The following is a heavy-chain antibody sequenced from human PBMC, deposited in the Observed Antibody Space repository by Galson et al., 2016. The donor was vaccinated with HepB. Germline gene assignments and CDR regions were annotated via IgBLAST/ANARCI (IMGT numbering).Heavy chain of an antibody. D-gene: IGHD3-3*01. Sequence: SVKVSCKASGYTFTSHAMHWVRQAPGQRLEWMGWINAGNGITKYSQKFQGRVTITRDTSASTAYMELSSLRSEDTALYYCAGDRKTDYDFWSGTDVWGQGTTVTGSS. CDR3: AGDRKTDYDFWSGTDV. CDR2: INAGNGIT. J-gene: IGHJ6*02. V-gene: IGHV1-3*01. CDR1: GYTFTSHA.